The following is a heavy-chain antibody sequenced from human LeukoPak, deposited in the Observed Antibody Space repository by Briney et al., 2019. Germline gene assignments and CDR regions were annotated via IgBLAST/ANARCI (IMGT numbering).Heavy chain of an antibody. CDR2: ISYDGSNK. D-gene: IGHD2-15*01. CDR1: GFTFSSYS. CDR3: ASAHCSGGSCYDDY. J-gene: IGHJ4*02. V-gene: IGHV3-30*04. Sequence: GGSLRLTCAASGFTFSSYSMRWVRQAPGKGLEWVAVISYDGSNKYYPDSVKGRFTISRDNSENMLYLQMNSLRAEDTAVYYCASAHCSGGSCYDDYWGQGTLVTVSS.